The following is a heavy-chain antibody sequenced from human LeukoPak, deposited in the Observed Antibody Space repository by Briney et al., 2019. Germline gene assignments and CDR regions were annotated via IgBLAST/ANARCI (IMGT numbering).Heavy chain of an antibody. CDR3: ARAVRYDYVWGSYLDY. J-gene: IGHJ4*02. CDR2: ISYDGSNK. CDR1: GFTFSSYA. V-gene: IGHV3-30-3*01. Sequence: GGSLRLSCAASGFTFSSYAMHWVRQAPGKGLEWVAVISYDGSNKYYADSVKGRFTISRDNAKNSLYLQMNSLRAEDTAVYYCARAVRYDYVWGSYLDYWGQGTLVTVSS. D-gene: IGHD3-16*02.